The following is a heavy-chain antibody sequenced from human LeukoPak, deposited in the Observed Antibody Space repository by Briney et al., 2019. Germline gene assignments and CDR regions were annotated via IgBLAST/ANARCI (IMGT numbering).Heavy chain of an antibody. D-gene: IGHD2-2*01. CDR2: INPNDNSI. CDR1: EDTFTRHY. CDR3: AREAWAPIPAAHYYGMDV. J-gene: IGHJ6*02. V-gene: IGHV1-46*04. Sequence: ASVKVSCKASEDTFTRHYMHWVRQAPGQGLEWIGLINPNDNSIDYTQKLRGRVTVTRDRSTSTVYMELNSLRSDDTAVYYCAREAWAPIPAAHYYGMDVWGQGTTVTVSS.